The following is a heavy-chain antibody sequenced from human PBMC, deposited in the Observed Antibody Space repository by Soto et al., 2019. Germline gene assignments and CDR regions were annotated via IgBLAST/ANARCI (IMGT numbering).Heavy chain of an antibody. Sequence: EVQLLESGGGLVQPGGSLRLSCAASGFTFSTSGMSWVRQAPGKGLEWVSSISGSGDYTNYADSVKGRFTISRDNSKNTLYLPINSLTAKDTAVYYCANHGGVDIWGQGTMVAVSS. J-gene: IGHJ3*02. CDR2: ISGSGDYT. D-gene: IGHD2-21*01. CDR3: ANHGGVDI. CDR1: GFTFSTSG. V-gene: IGHV3-23*01.